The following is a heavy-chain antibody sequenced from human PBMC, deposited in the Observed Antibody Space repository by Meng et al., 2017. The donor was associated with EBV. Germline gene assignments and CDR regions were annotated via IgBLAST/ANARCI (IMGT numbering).Heavy chain of an antibody. V-gene: IGHV1-2*06. CDR3: ARVGIAVAGTRDY. CDR2: INPNSGGT. D-gene: IGHD6-19*01. J-gene: IGHJ4*02. Sequence: QVPLVPSGAEVKKPVASVKVSCKASGSTFTGYYMHWVRQAPGQGLEWMGRINPNSGGTNYAQKFQGRVTMTRDTSISTAYMELSRLRSDDTAVYYCARVGIAVAGTRDYWGQGTLVTVSS. CDR1: GSTFTGYY.